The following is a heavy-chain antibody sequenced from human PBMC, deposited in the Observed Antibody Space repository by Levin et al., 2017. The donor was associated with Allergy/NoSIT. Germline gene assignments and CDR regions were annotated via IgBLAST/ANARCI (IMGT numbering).Heavy chain of an antibody. CDR2: ISSSSSIT. CDR1: GFTFSSYS. V-gene: IGHV3-48*02. Sequence: GESLKISCAASGFTFSSYSMNWVRQAPGKGLEWVSYISSSSSITYYADSVKGRFTISRDNAKNSLYLQINSLRDEDTAVYYCARDRYGDYDLDYWGQGTLVTVSS. CDR3: ARDRYGDYDLDY. D-gene: IGHD4-17*01. J-gene: IGHJ4*02.